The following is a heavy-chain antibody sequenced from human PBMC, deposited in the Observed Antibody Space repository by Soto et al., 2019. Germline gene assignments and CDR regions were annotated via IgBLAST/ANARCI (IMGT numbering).Heavy chain of an antibody. CDR3: AKDLGSSPPGDH. CDR2: ISRSGDNI. Sequence: GGSLRLSCTVSGVTFGNTAMSWARQAPGKGPEWVSTISRSGDNIYYADSVKGRFTLSRDTSKNTLYLQMNSLRAEDTAVYYCAKDLGSSPPGDHWGQGVLVTVSS. D-gene: IGHD6-13*01. V-gene: IGHV3-23*01. J-gene: IGHJ4*02. CDR1: GVTFGNTA.